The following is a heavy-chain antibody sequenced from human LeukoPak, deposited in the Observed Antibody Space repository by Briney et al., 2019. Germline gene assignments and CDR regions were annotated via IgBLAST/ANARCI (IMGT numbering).Heavy chain of an antibody. CDR1: GGTFSSYA. J-gene: IGHJ4*02. CDR2: IIPIFGIA. CDR3: ARDEGYDGSYSDY. V-gene: IGHV1-69*04. D-gene: IGHD3-16*01. Sequence: GSSVTVSCKASGGTFSSYAISWVRQAPGQGLEWMGRIIPIFGIANYAQKFQGRVTITADKSTSTAYMELSSLRSEDTAVYYCARDEGYDGSYSDYWGQGTLVTVSS.